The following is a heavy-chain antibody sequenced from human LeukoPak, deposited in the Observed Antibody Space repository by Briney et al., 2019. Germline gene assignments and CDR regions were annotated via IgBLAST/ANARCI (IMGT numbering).Heavy chain of an antibody. Sequence: GGSLRLSCVASGLIFTAYSMNWVRQTPGKGLEWISYITGTSTNTHYADSVTGRFIISRDNAKNSLYLQMNSLRVDDTAVYYCVRDPDALDFWGQGTLVTVSS. V-gene: IGHV3-48*04. CDR3: VRDPDALDF. D-gene: IGHD2-8*01. CDR2: ITGTSTNT. CDR1: GLIFTAYS. J-gene: IGHJ4*02.